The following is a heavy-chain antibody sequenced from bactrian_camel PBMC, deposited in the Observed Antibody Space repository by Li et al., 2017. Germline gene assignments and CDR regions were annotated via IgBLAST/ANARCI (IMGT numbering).Heavy chain of an antibody. CDR1: RYTYKRNC. Sequence: HVQLVESGGGSVQAGASLRLSCAASRYTYKRNCMGWFRQAPGKEREGVAYITPAGGMLYYVDSVKGRFTISRDNAKNTLDLQMVSLKPEDTAMYYCAARASRACTILPEYDYWGQGTQVTVS. CDR3: AARASRACTILPEYDY. D-gene: IGHD1*01. V-gene: IGHV3S1*01. CDR2: ITPAGGML. J-gene: IGHJ4*01.